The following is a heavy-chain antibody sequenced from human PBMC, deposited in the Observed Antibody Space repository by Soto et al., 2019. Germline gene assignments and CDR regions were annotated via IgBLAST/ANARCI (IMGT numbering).Heavy chain of an antibody. CDR2: INYSGRT. Sequence: QVQLQESGPGLVKPSETLSLTCTVSGGSISSYYWSWIRQSPGKGLEWIGYINYSGRTNYNPSLKSRVTITVDTSKNQFSLKLSSVTAADTAVYYCPREVEASNYDYWGQGTLVTVSS. V-gene: IGHV4-59*01. D-gene: IGHD1-26*01. CDR3: PREVEASNYDY. CDR1: GGSISSYY. J-gene: IGHJ4*02.